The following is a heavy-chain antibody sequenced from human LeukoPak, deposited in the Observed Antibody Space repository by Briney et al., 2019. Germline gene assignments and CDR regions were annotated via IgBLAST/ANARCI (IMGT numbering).Heavy chain of an antibody. D-gene: IGHD1-26*01. CDR3: VREAAATLFDY. J-gene: IGHJ4*02. V-gene: IGHV3-21*01. CDR1: GFTFSRYN. CDR2: ISSSSNYI. Sequence: PGGSLRLSCAVSGFTFSRYNMNWVRQAPGKGLEWVSSISSSSNYIYYADSVKGRFTISRDNAKNSLSLQMNSLRAEDTAVYYCVREAAATLFDYWGQGTLVTVSS.